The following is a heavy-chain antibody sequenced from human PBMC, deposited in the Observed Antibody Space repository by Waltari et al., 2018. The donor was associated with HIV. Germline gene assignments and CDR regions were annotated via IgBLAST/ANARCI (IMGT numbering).Heavy chain of an antibody. CDR3: ATPAWGSYSTTCTCYLDQ. J-gene: IGHJ4*01. Sequence: VPLVESGGGLCQPGGSLILSCLVSGCPCSGDWVGWVRQAPGKGLEGVPHITASGRSNYNVSARKCLPTLFHNTAKNSLYRLINVPRAEATVLYYWATPAWGSYSTTCTCYLDQWGQGTLVTVSS. D-gene: IGHD6-13*01. V-gene: IGHV3-7*01. CDR2: ITASGRSN. CDR1: GCPCSGDW.